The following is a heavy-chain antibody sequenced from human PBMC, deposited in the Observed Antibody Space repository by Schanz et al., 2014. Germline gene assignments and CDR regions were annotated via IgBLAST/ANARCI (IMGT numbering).Heavy chain of an antibody. CDR2: ISYDGSNK. V-gene: IGHV3-30*03. CDR1: GFAFSSYS. Sequence: QLVGSGGGLIQPGGSLRLSCTASGFAFSSYSMNWVRQAPGKGLEWVAVISYDGSNKYYADSVKGRFTISRDNSKNTLYLQMNSLRAEDTAVYYCARDGDRFYHNYYMDVWGKGTTVTVSS. J-gene: IGHJ6*03. D-gene: IGHD4-17*01. CDR3: ARDGDRFYHNYYMDV.